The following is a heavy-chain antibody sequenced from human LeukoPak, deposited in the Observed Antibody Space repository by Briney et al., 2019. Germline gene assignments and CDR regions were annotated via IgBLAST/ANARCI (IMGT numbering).Heavy chain of an antibody. CDR3: ARDGAVVPAAKGYYYMDV. V-gene: IGHV4-59*01. Sequence: SETLSLTCTVSGGSISSYYWSWIRQPPGKGLEWIGYIYHSGSTNYNPSLKSRVTISVDTSKNQFSLKLSSVTAADTAVYYCARDGAVVPAAKGYYYMDVWGKGTTVTVSS. CDR2: IYHSGST. D-gene: IGHD2-2*01. J-gene: IGHJ6*03. CDR1: GGSISSYY.